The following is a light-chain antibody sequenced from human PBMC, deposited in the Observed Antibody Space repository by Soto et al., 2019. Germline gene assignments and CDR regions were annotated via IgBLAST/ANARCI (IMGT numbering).Light chain of an antibody. J-gene: IGKJ2*01. CDR2: KAS. CDR3: QQDYFFPFT. Sequence: DIQMTQSPSTLSASVGDRVTISCRASQTVSSWLAWYQQTPGKAPKLLIYKASSLESGVPSTFSGSGSGTEFTLTISSLQPDDFATYYCQQDYFFPFTFGQGTKLEIK. V-gene: IGKV1-5*03. CDR1: QTVSSW.